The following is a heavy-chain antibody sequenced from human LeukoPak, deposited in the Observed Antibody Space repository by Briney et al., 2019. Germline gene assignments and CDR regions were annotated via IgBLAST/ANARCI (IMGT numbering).Heavy chain of an antibody. CDR1: GFTFSSHA. CDR3: AKGRAGIDY. CDR2: ISGSGGST. Sequence: GGSLRLSCAASGFTFSSHAMSWVRQAPGKGLEWVSGISGSGGSTYYADSVKGRFTISRDNSKNKLYVQMNSLRAEDTAVYYCAKGRAGIDYWGQGTLVTVSS. J-gene: IGHJ4*02. D-gene: IGHD6-19*01. V-gene: IGHV3-23*01.